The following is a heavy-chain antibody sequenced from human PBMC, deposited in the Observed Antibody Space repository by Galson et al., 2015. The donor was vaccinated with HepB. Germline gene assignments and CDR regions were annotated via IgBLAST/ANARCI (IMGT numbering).Heavy chain of an antibody. Sequence: SVKVSCKASGGTFSSYAISWVRQAPGQGLEWMGRIIPILGIANYAQKFQGRVTITADKSTSTAYMELSSLRSEDTAVYYCAADLRGTPYYYYGMDVWGQGTTVTVSS. CDR2: IIPILGIA. J-gene: IGHJ6*02. CDR3: AADLRGTPYYYYGMDV. CDR1: GGTFSSYA. D-gene: IGHD1-7*01. V-gene: IGHV1-69*04.